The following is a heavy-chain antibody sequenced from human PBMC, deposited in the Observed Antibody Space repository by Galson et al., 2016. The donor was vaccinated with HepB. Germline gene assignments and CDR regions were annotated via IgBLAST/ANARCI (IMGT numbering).Heavy chain of an antibody. J-gene: IGHJ4*02. CDR2: IWHVGSTH. CDR1: EFTFSTHG. Sequence: SLRLSCAASEFTFSTHGMHSVRHAPGKGLEWVALIWHVGSTHYTADPAKGRFTIPRDNPKNTPYLQMNSLKVEDTAVYYCAREMHVAAAAAFDFWGRGTLVTVSS. CDR3: AREMHVAAAAAFDF. V-gene: IGHV3-33*04. D-gene: IGHD6-13*01.